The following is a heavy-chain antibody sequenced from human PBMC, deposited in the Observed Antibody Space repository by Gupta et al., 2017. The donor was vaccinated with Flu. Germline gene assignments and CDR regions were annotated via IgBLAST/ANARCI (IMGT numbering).Heavy chain of an antibody. CDR1: GYTFTNHW. V-gene: IGHV5-51*03. D-gene: IGHD2-21*01. J-gene: IGHJ4*02. Sequence: EVQLVQSGAEVKKPGESLKISCKTSGYTFTNHWIGWVRQMPGKGLEWLGMIYPGDSDTRYSPSFQGQVTISADKSISTAYLQWSSLKASDTAMFYCVYAPQGGYFFDYWGQGTLVTVSS. CDR2: IYPGDSDT. CDR3: VYAPQGGYFFDY.